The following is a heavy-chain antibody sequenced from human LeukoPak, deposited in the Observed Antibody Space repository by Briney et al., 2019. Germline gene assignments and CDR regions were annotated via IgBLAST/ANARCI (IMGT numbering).Heavy chain of an antibody. CDR2: INPNGGGT. CDR1: GYTFTGSY. V-gene: IGHV1-2*02. D-gene: IGHD5-24*01. Sequence: ASVKVSCKASGYTFTGSYIHWVRQAPGQGLEWMGWINPNGGGTNYAQNFQGRVTMTRDTSISTVYMELSSLRSDDTAVYFCARRGDGYNFAYWGQGTLVTVSS. CDR3: ARRGDGYNFAY. J-gene: IGHJ4*02.